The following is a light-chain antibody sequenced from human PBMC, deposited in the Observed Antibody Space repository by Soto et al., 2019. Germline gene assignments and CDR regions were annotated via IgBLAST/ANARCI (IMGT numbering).Light chain of an antibody. V-gene: IGLV2-14*03. J-gene: IGLJ2*01. CDR3: SSYTSSGTVL. CDR2: AVT. CDR1: SRDVGGYDY. Sequence: QSALTQPASVSGSPGQSITISCTGTSRDVGGYDYVCWYQQHPGKAPKLIIYAVTNRPSGVSNRFSGSKSGNTASLSISGLQAEDEADYYCSSYTSSGTVLFGGGTKLTVL.